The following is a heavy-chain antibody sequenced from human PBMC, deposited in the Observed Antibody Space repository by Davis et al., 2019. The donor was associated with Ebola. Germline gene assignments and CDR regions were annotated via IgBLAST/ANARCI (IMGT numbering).Heavy chain of an antibody. Sequence: PGGSLRLSCAASGFTFSSYSMNWVRQAPGKGLEWVSYISSSSSTIYYADSVKGRFTISRDNAKNSLYLQMNSLRDEDTAVYYCARDPTYYYDSSGGWLGTSYYFDYWGQGTLVTVSS. D-gene: IGHD3-22*01. CDR3: ARDPTYYYDSSGGWLGTSYYFDY. V-gene: IGHV3-48*02. CDR2: ISSSSSTI. CDR1: GFTFSSYS. J-gene: IGHJ4*02.